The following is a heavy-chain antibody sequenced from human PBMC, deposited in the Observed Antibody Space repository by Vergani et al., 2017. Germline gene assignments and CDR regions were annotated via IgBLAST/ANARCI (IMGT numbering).Heavy chain of an antibody. J-gene: IGHJ1*01. CDR3: ATAYYDFWSGRPGYFRH. V-gene: IGHV3-23*04. D-gene: IGHD3-3*01. Sequence: EVQLVESGGGLVQPGGSLRLSCAASGFTFSSYAMSWVRQAPGKGLEWVSAISGSGGSTYYADSVKGRFTISRDNSKNTLYLQMNSLRAEDTAVYYCATAYYDFWSGRPGYFRHWGQGTLVTVSS. CDR1: GFTFSSYA. CDR2: ISGSGGST.